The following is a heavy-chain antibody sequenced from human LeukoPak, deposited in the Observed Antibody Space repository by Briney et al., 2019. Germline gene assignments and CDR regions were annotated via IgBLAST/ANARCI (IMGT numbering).Heavy chain of an antibody. D-gene: IGHD5-18*01. CDR3: ARHTGVQLWNPNWFDP. J-gene: IGHJ5*02. CDR1: GGSISSYY. CDR2: IYYSGST. Sequence: SETLSLTCTVSGGSISSYYWSWIRQPPGKGLEWIGFIYYSGSTNYNPSLKSRVTISVNTSKNQFSLKLTSVTAADTAVYYCARHTGVQLWNPNWFDPWGQGTLVTVSS. V-gene: IGHV4-59*08.